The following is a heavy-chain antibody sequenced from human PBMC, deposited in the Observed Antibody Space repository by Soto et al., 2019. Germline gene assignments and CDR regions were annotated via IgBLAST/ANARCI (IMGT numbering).Heavy chain of an antibody. V-gene: IGHV5-51*01. Sequence: GESLTISFTSSGYSFTRYWIGWVRQMPGKGLEWMGIIYPGDSDTRYSPSFQGQVTISADKSISTAYLQWSSLKASDTAMYYCARIPGTIFGVVDAFDIWGQGTMVTVSS. CDR1: GYSFTRYW. J-gene: IGHJ3*02. CDR2: IYPGDSDT. D-gene: IGHD3-3*01. CDR3: ARIPGTIFGVVDAFDI.